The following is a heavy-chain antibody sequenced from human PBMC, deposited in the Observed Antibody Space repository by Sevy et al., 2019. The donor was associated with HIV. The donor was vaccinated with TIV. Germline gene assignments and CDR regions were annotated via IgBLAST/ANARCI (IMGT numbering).Heavy chain of an antibody. CDR3: ARLGGLRFFDWSSLNYFDY. Sequence: SETLSLTCSVSGGSISSSTYYWGWIRQPPGRGLEWIGSVYFTGSTYYNPSLKSRVTISLDTSKNEFSLKVNSVTAADTAVYYCARLGGLRFFDWSSLNYFDYWGQGTLVTVSS. CDR2: VYFTGST. J-gene: IGHJ4*02. CDR1: GGSISSSTYY. D-gene: IGHD3-9*01. V-gene: IGHV4-39*01.